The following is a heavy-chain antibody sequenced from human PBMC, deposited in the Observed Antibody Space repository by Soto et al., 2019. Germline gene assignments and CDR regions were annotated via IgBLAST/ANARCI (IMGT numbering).Heavy chain of an antibody. D-gene: IGHD3-16*01. J-gene: IGHJ4*02. Sequence: VQLVESGGGLIQAGGSLRLSCAVTGFTVSNNFMMWVRQAPGKGLEWVSLIYSGGSISYADSVKGRFTISRDGSMNMLYLQMNSLTAEDTAVYYCARDGNGQRGSPHWGQGTLVTVSS. CDR2: IYSGGSI. CDR3: ARDGNGQRGSPH. CDR1: GFTVSNNF. V-gene: IGHV3-53*02.